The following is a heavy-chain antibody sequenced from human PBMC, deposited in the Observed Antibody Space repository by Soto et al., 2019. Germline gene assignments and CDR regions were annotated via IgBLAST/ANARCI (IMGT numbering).Heavy chain of an antibody. CDR1: GGSFSGYY. V-gene: IGHV4-34*01. D-gene: IGHD3-9*01. CDR3: ARARLRYFDWSPFYYGMDV. J-gene: IGHJ6*02. CDR2: INHSGST. Sequence: PSETRSRTCAVYGGSFSGYYWSWIRQPPGKGLEWIGEINHSGSTNYNPSLTSRGTISVDTSKNQFSLKLSSVTAADTAVYYCARARLRYFDWSPFYYGMDVWGQGTTVTVSS.